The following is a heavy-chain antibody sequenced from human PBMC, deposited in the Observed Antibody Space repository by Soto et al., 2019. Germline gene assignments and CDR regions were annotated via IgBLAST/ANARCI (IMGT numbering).Heavy chain of an antibody. CDR3: TRDPRITDF. J-gene: IGHJ4*02. V-gene: IGHV3-11*01. CDR1: GFSLRDYY. CDR2: INPGGDVI. D-gene: IGHD3-16*01. Sequence: QVRLVESGGGLVKPEGSLTLSCAASGFSLRDYYMTWIRQAPGKGLELLSYINPGGDVIKYVDSVKGRFTISRDNAKKSLYLHMNNLRAEDTAVYYCTRDPRITDFWGQGTLVTVSS.